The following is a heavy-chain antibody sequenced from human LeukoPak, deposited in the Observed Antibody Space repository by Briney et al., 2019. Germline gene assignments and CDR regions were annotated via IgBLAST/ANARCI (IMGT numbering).Heavy chain of an antibody. CDR2: INPNSGGT. Sequence: ASVKVSCKASGYTFTGYYMHWVRQAPGQGLEWMGRINPNSGGTNYAQKFQGRVTMTRDTSISTAYMELSRLRSDDTAVYCCARAADTAMVTGIDYWGQGTLVTVSS. D-gene: IGHD5-18*01. J-gene: IGHJ4*02. V-gene: IGHV1-2*06. CDR3: ARAADTAMVTGIDY. CDR1: GYTFTGYY.